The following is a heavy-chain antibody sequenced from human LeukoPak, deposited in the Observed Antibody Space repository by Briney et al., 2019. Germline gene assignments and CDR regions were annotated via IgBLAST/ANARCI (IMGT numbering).Heavy chain of an antibody. J-gene: IGHJ4*02. D-gene: IGHD4-17*01. V-gene: IGHV3-64D*06. CDR2: ISSDGDNT. CDR1: GFIFSNYV. Sequence: GGSQRLSCSPSGFIFSNYVMYWARQAPGKGLEFVSAISSDGDNTFYADYVKGRFTISRDKSNNTLYLQTNSLRGEDTAVYCCVRVNDYGDRNLYYFGYWGQGTMVTVSS. CDR3: VRVNDYGDRNLYYFGY.